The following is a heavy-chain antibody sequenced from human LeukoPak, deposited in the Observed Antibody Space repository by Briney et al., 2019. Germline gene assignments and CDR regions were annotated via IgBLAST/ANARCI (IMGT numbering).Heavy chain of an antibody. CDR2: VSAGHHA. CDR1: GFTLGGHD. J-gene: IGHJ4*02. D-gene: IGHD4-11*01. Sequence: GGSLRLSCTATGFTLGGHDMHWVRQTTGDGLEGVAAVSAGHHAFYAGSVKGRFTVSREDAKNSLYLQMNSLRAGDTAVYYCVREARGYHYTYFDYWGQGSLVTVSS. V-gene: IGHV3-13*01. CDR3: VREARGYHYTYFDY.